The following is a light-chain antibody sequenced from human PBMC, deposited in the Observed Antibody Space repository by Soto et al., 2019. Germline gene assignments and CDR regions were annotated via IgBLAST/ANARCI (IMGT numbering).Light chain of an antibody. Sequence: QSALTQPASVSGSPGQSITISCTGTSSDVGGYNYVSWYQQHPGKAPNLMIYEVSNRPSGVSTRFSGSKSGNTASLTISGLQAEDEADYYCSSYTSSSTVVFGGGTKVTVL. J-gene: IGLJ2*01. CDR3: SSYTSSSTVV. V-gene: IGLV2-14*01. CDR1: SSDVGGYNY. CDR2: EVS.